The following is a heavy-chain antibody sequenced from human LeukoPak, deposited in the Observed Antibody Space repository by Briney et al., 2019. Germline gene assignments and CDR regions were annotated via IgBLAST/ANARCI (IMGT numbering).Heavy chain of an antibody. V-gene: IGHV1-69*04. CDR2: IIPILGIA. CDR3: ARGARYGSGSSPSDY. J-gene: IGHJ4*02. Sequence: SVKVSCKASGGTFSSYAISWVRQALGQGLEWMGRIIPILGIANYAQKFQGRVTITADRSTSTAYMELSSLRSEDTAVYYCARGARYGSGSSPSDYWGQGTLVTVSS. CDR1: GGTFSSYA. D-gene: IGHD3-10*01.